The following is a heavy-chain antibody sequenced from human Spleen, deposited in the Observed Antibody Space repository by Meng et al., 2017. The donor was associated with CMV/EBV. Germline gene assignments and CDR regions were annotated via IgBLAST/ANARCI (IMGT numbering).Heavy chain of an antibody. Sequence: GESLKISCAASGFIFDDYGMSWVRQAPGKGLEWLSGINWSGGSTGYTDSVKGRFTISRDNAKNSLFLHMNSLRAEDTAVYYCVRDHRTQSYDFSTGYQRYYGMDVWGQGTTVTVSS. CDR2: INWSGGST. D-gene: IGHD3-3*01. CDR1: GFIFDDYG. CDR3: VRDHRTQSYDFSTGYQRYYGMDV. J-gene: IGHJ6*02. V-gene: IGHV3-20*04.